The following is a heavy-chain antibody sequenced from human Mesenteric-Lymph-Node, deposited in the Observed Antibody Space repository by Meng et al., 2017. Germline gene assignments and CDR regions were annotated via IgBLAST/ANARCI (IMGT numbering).Heavy chain of an antibody. V-gene: IGHV1-2*06. CDR1: GYTFTSYA. CDR2: INPNSGGT. Sequence: QVQVVQSGSELKKPGASVKVSCKASGYTFTSYAMHWVRQAPGQGLEWMGRINPNSGGTNYAQKFQGRVTMTRDTSISTAYMELSRLRSDDTAVYYCARGYYDSSGYYPFDYWGQGTLVTVSS. CDR3: ARGYYDSSGYYPFDY. J-gene: IGHJ4*02. D-gene: IGHD3-22*01.